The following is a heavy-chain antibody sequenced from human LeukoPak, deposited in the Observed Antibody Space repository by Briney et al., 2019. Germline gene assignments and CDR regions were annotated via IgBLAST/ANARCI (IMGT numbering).Heavy chain of an antibody. CDR1: GGSISSYY. V-gene: IGHV4-34*01. CDR3: ARLRDGYSFDY. D-gene: IGHD5-24*01. CDR2: INHSGST. Sequence: SETLSLTCTVSGGSISSYYWSWIRQPPGKGLEWIGEINHSGSTNYNPSLKSRVTISVDTSKNQFSLKLSSVTAADTAVYYCARLRDGYSFDYWGQGTLVTVSS. J-gene: IGHJ4*02.